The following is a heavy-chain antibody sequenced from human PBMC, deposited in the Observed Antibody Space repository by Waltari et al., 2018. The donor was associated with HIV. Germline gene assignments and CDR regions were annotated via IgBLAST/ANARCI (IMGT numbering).Heavy chain of an antibody. V-gene: IGHV1-2*02. J-gene: IGHJ4*02. CDR2: INPNSGGT. CDR3: ARDSIYYDSSGYWNFDY. CDR1: EYTFTPYH. D-gene: IGHD3-22*01. Sequence: QVQPVQSGAEGQKPVAPLKVSCTASEYTFTPYHMHVVRVAPQQGLEWMGWINPNSGGTNYAQKFQGRVTMTRDTSISTAYMELSRLRSDDTAVYYCARDSIYYDSSGYWNFDYWGQGTLVTVSS.